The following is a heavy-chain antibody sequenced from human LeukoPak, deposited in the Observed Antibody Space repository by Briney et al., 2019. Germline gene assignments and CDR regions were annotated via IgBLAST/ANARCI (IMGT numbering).Heavy chain of an antibody. V-gene: IGHV5-51*01. D-gene: IGHD5-18*01. J-gene: IGHJ4*02. CDR3: VRGDTYSWVDY. CDR2: IYPGDSDT. CDR1: GYSFTSYW. Sequence: GESLKISCRGSGYSFTSYWIGWVRQMPGKGLEWMGIIYPGDSDTRYSPSFQGQVTISADRSISTAYLQWSSLKASDTAMYYCVRGDTYSWVDYWGQGTLVTVSS.